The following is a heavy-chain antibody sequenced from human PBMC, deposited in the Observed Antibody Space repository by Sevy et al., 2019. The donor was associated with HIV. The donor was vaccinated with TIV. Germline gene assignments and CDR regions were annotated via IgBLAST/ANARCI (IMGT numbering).Heavy chain of an antibody. J-gene: IGHJ3*02. CDR3: AREGAISFIVGATTGAFDI. CDR2: IKQDGSEK. D-gene: IGHD1-26*01. Sequence: GGSLRLSCAASRFTFSNYWMSWVRQAPGKGLEWVANIKQDGSEKYYVDSVKGRFTISGDNAKNSRYLQMNSLRAEDTAVDYCAREGAISFIVGATTGAFDIWGLGTMVTVSS. CDR1: RFTFSNYW. V-gene: IGHV3-7*01.